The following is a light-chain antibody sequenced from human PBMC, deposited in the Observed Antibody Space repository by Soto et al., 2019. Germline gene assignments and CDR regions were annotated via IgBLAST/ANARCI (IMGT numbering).Light chain of an antibody. Sequence: ENGLTQYPGTLSLYHWEGGTFCCMARQTITNDYVAWYQLKDGHAPRLLISDASTRATGIPDRFSGSGSGPEYTLTISSLQSEDFAVYYCQQYDDWPSFGQGTMADNK. V-gene: IGKV3D-15*01. J-gene: IGKJ1*01. CDR1: QTITND. CDR3: QQYDDWPS. CDR2: DAS.